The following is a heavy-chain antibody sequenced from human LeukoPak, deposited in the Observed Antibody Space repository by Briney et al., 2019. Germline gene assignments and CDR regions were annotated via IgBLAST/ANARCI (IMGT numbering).Heavy chain of an antibody. CDR1: GGSISSYY. CDR3: ARVRSHGSGPEDFDY. J-gene: IGHJ4*02. CDR2: IYYSGST. V-gene: IGHV4-59*01. D-gene: IGHD3-10*01. Sequence: SETLSLARTVSGGSISSYYWSWIRQPPGKGLEWIGYIYYSGSTNYNPSLKSRVTISVDTSKNQFSLKLRSVTAADTAVYYCARVRSHGSGPEDFDYWGQGTLVTVSS.